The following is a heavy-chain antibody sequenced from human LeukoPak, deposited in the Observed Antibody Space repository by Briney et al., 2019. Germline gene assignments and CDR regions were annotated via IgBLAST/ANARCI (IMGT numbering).Heavy chain of an antibody. D-gene: IGHD3-9*01. J-gene: IGHJ4*02. CDR2: ISSSGSTI. V-gene: IGHV3-48*03. Sequence: GGSLRLSCAASGFTFSSYEMNWVRQAPGKGPEWVSYISSSGSTIYYADSVKGRFTISRDNAKNSLYLQMNSLRAEDMAVYYCAKLILTGYYAFDYWGQGTLVTVSS. CDR3: AKLILTGYYAFDY. CDR1: GFTFSSYE.